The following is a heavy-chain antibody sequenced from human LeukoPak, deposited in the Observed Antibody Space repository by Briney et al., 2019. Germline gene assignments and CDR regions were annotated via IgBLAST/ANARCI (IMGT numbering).Heavy chain of an antibody. V-gene: IGHV3-15*01. J-gene: IGHJ4*02. Sequence: GGSLRLSCAASGIIFSNAWMSWVRQAPGKGLEWVGRIKSKADGETIDYAAPVKGRFTISRDDSKNTLYLQVNSLKTEDTAVYYCTTGGLFPVREYWGQGTLVTVSS. CDR2: IKSKADGETI. D-gene: IGHD3-22*01. CDR1: GIIFSNAW. CDR3: TTGGLFPVREY.